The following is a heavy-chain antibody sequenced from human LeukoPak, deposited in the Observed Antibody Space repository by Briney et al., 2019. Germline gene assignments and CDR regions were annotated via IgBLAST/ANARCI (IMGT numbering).Heavy chain of an antibody. Sequence: GGSLRLSCSASGFTFSSYAMHWVRQAPGKGLEYVSAISSNGGSTYYADSVKGRFTISRDNSKNTLYLQMSSLRAEDTAVYYCARGDAAMITGGFFDYWGQGILVTVSS. CDR1: GFTFSSYA. D-gene: IGHD5-18*01. CDR3: ARGDAAMITGGFFDY. J-gene: IGHJ4*02. CDR2: ISSNGGST. V-gene: IGHV3-64D*06.